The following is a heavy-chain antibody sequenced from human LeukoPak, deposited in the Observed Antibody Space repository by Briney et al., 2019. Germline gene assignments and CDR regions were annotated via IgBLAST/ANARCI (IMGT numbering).Heavy chain of an antibody. J-gene: IGHJ5*02. CDR1: GGSCDDYY. V-gene: IGHV4-34*01. CDR2: IHPHGIF. CDR3: ARGRDRSKAGDL. Sequence: SETLSLTCDVSGGSCDDYYCSWIRQPPGKGLEWIGEIHPHGIFYYNSSLMSRVTISIDTSKSQFSLRLTSVTAADTAFYYCARGRDRSKAGDLWGQGSLGTVSS. D-gene: IGHD5-24*01.